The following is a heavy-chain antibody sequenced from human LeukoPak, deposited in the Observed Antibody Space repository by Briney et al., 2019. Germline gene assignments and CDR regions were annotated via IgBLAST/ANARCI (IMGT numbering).Heavy chain of an antibody. D-gene: IGHD6-19*01. CDR2: ISSNGGST. Sequence: GGSLRLSCAASGFTFSSYAMHWVRQAPGRGREFVSAISSNGGSTYYANSVKGRFTISRDNSKNTLYLQMGSLRAEDMAVYYCARDWTPVAVAGGYYMDVWGKGTTVTVSS. V-gene: IGHV3-64*01. CDR1: GFTFSSYA. J-gene: IGHJ6*03. CDR3: ARDWTPVAVAGGYYMDV.